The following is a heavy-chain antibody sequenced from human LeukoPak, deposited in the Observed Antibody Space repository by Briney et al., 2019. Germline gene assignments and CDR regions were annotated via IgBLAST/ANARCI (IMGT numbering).Heavy chain of an antibody. CDR2: LSYTGTN. V-gene: IGHV4-39*01. CDR3: ARLRGGVQLWGD. Sequence: SENLSLTCTVSGGSITSNSYSWGWIRQPPGKGLQWIVTLSYTGTNYYNPSLKSRVTMPVDTSKNQLSLKLSSVTAADTAVYYCARLRGGVQLWGDWGQGTLVTVSS. CDR1: GGSITSNSYS. J-gene: IGHJ4*02. D-gene: IGHD5-18*01.